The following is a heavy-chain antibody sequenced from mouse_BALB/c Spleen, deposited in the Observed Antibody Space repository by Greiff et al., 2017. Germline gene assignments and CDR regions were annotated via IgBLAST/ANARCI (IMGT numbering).Heavy chain of an antibody. CDR1: GYSITSDYA. CDR3: ARGYYGSSFDY. J-gene: IGHJ2*01. D-gene: IGHD1-1*01. CDR2: ISYSGST. Sequence: EVQLQESGPGLVKPSQSLSLTCTVTGYSITSDYAWNWIRQFPGNKLEWMGYISYSGSTSYNPSLKSRISITRDTSKNQFFLQLNSVTTEDTATYYCARGYYGSSFDYWGQGTTLTVSS. V-gene: IGHV3-2*02.